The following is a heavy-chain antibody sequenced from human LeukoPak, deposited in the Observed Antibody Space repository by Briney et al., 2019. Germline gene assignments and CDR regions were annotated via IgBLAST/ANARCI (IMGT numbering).Heavy chain of an antibody. D-gene: IGHD6-6*01. Sequence: ASVKVSCKASGYTFTSYAMNWVRQAPGQGLEWMGWINTNTGNPTYAQGFTGRFVFSLDTSVSTAYLQISSLKAEDTAVYYCARVQRRQLRRDWFDPWGQGTLVTVSS. J-gene: IGHJ5*02. V-gene: IGHV7-4-1*02. CDR1: GYTFTSYA. CDR3: ARVQRRQLRRDWFDP. CDR2: INTNTGNP.